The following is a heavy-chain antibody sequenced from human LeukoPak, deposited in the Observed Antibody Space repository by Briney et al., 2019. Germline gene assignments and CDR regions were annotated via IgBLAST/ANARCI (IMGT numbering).Heavy chain of an antibody. J-gene: IGHJ4*02. D-gene: IGHD1-26*01. Sequence: QPGGSLRLSCAASGFTFSSYGMSWVRQAPGKGLEWVAAISAGGDLTNYADSVKGRFTISRDSSKSMLYVQMNSLRAEDTAIYHCAKGLISSATYFSYFDYWGQGTLVTVSS. V-gene: IGHV3-23*01. CDR1: GFTFSSYG. CDR3: AKGLISSATYFSYFDY. CDR2: ISAGGDLT.